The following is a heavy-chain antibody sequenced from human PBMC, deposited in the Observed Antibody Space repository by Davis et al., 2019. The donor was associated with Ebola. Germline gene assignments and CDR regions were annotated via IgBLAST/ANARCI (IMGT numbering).Heavy chain of an antibody. D-gene: IGHD4-17*01. J-gene: IGHJ5*02. CDR3: ARSRTVWRNANWFDP. CDR2: INHSGST. V-gene: IGHV4-34*01. CDR1: GGSFSGYY. Sequence: PSETLSLTCAVYGGSFSGYYWSWIRQPPGKGLEWIGEINHSGSTNYNPSLKSRVTISVDTSKNQFSLKLSSVTAADTAVYYCARSRTVWRNANWFDPWGQGTLVTVSS.